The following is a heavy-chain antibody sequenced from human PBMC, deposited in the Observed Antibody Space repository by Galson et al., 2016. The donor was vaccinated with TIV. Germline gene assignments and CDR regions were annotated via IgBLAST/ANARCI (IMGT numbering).Heavy chain of an antibody. J-gene: IGHJ4*02. CDR2: ISHDGNNK. D-gene: IGHD1-7*01. V-gene: IGHV3-30-3*01. Sequence: SLRLSCAASGFTFSSYTFYWVRQTPGKGLEWVAIISHDGNNKDVADSVQGRFTISRDSSKNTVYLQMNNLRPEDTALYFCTRDGRGNWKYVDYFDYWGQGTLVTVSS. CDR3: TRDGRGNWKYVDYFDY. CDR1: GFTFSSYT.